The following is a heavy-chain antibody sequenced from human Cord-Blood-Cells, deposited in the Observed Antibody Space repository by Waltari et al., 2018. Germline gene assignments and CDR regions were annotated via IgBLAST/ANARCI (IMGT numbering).Heavy chain of an antibody. CDR3: AKDPGGGYSGYGQGGFDY. CDR2: IRYDGSNK. D-gene: IGHD5-12*01. J-gene: IGHJ4*02. CDR1: GFTFSSYG. V-gene: IGHV3-30*02. Sequence: QVQLVESGGGVVQPGGSLRLSCEASGFTFSSYGMHWVRQAPGKGLEWVAFIRYDGSNKYYADSVKGRFTISRDNSKNTLYLQMNSLRAEDTAVYYCAKDPGGGYSGYGQGGFDYWGQGTLVTVSS.